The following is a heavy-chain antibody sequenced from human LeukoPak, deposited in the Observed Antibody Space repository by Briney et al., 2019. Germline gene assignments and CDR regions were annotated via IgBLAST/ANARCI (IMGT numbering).Heavy chain of an antibody. D-gene: IGHD5-18*01. V-gene: IGHV1-69*06. CDR3: ARADTAIITGFD. CDR1: GGTFSSYA. CDR2: IIPIFDKA. Sequence: ASVKVSCKASGGTFSSYAISWVRQAPGQGLEWMGGIIPIFDKANYAQKFQGRATISADKSTGTAYMELNSLRSEDTAVYYCARADTAIITGFDWGQGTLVTVSS. J-gene: IGHJ4*02.